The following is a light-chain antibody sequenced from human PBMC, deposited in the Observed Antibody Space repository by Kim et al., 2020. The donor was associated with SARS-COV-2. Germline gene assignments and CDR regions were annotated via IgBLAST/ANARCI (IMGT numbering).Light chain of an antibody. J-gene: IGKJ2*01. CDR1: QNVGRS. CDR3: QQYDKWPPYT. CDR2: GAS. V-gene: IGKV3-15*01. Sequence: EVVMTQSPDTLSVSPGERVTLSCKASQNVGRSLAWYEEKPGQAPRLLIYGASTRATGVPARFSGSGSGTDFTLTISSLQSEDFAVYYCQQYDKWPPYTVGQGTKLEI.